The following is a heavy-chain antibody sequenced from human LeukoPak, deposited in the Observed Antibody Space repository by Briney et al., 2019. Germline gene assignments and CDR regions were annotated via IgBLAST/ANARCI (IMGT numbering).Heavy chain of an antibody. Sequence: PGGSLRLSCAASGFPFSTYSMHWVRQAPGKGLEWVSYISGTSSTIYYADSVKGRFTISRDNSKNTLYLQMNSLRAEDTAVYYCAKTSDIVATIGNAFDIWGQGTMVTVSS. V-gene: IGHV3-48*01. CDR1: GFPFSTYS. J-gene: IGHJ3*02. D-gene: IGHD5-12*01. CDR3: AKTSDIVATIGNAFDI. CDR2: ISGTSSTI.